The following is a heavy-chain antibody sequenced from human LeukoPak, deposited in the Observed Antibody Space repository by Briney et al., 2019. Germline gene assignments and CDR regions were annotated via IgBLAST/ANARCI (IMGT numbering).Heavy chain of an antibody. Sequence: SETLSLTCTVSGDSISGFYWSWIRQAAGKGLEWIGHIYTSGSTYYNPSLKSRVTISVDTSKNQFSLKLSSVTAADTAVYYCATTRGYSYGTTDYWGQGTLVTVSS. V-gene: IGHV4-4*08. CDR3: ATTRGYSYGTTDY. D-gene: IGHD5-18*01. CDR2: IYTSGST. CDR1: GDSISGFY. J-gene: IGHJ4*02.